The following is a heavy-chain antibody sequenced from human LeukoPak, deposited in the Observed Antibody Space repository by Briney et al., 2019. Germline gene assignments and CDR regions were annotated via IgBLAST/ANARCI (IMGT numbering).Heavy chain of an antibody. CDR2: IKQDGSEK. V-gene: IGHV3-7*01. CDR1: GFTFSSYW. Sequence: GGSLRLSCAASGFTFSSYWMSWVRQAPGKGLEWVANIKQDGSEKYYVDSVKGRFTISRDNAKNSLYLQMNSLRAEDTAVYYCARDWGNDKGQPNDYWGQGTLVTVSS. D-gene: IGHD3-16*01. CDR3: ARDWGNDKGQPNDY. J-gene: IGHJ4*02.